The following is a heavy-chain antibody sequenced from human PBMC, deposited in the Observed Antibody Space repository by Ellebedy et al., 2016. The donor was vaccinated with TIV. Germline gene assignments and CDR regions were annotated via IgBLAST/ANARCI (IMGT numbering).Heavy chain of an antibody. J-gene: IGHJ5*02. CDR3: ARHGVRATIAWFDP. CDR2: IYVGDSDT. CDR1: GDSFNSYW. V-gene: IGHV5-51*01. D-gene: IGHD3-10*01. Sequence: KVSCKGSGDSFNSYWIGWVRQMPGKGLEWIGLIYVGDSDTRYSPSFQGQVTISADKSTSTAYLQWSSLKASDTAMYDCARHGVRATIAWFDPWGQGTPVTVSS.